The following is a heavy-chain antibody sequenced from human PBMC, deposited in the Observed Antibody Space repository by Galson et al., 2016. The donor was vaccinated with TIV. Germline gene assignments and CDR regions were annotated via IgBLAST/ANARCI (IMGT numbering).Heavy chain of an antibody. Sequence: SVKVSCKASGYTFSYYGISWVRRAPGQGLEWMGWISGHSGNTDYARKFQGRLVMTTETSTGTAFMEVRSLTSDDTAVYYCARDRGSMTMILVVDYYYGMDVWGQGTRSLSP. CDR1: GYTFSYYG. J-gene: IGHJ6*02. D-gene: IGHD3-22*01. CDR2: ISGHSGNT. V-gene: IGHV1-18*04. CDR3: ARDRGSMTMILVVDYYYGMDV.